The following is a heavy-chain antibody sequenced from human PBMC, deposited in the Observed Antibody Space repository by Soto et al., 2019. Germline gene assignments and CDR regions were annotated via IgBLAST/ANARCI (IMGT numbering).Heavy chain of an antibody. Sequence: GASVKVSCKVSGYTLTELSMHWVRQAPGKGLEWMGGFDPEDGETIYAQKFQGRVTMTEDTSTDTAYMELSSLRSEDTAVYYCAADREQWLVQGSWFDPWGQGTLVTVSS. J-gene: IGHJ5*02. V-gene: IGHV1-24*01. CDR3: AADREQWLVQGSWFDP. D-gene: IGHD6-19*01. CDR1: GYTLTELS. CDR2: FDPEDGET.